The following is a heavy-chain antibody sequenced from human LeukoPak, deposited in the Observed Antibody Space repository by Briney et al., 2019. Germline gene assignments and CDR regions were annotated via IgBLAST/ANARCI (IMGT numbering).Heavy chain of an antibody. Sequence: GGSLRLSCAASGFIFSNYGMHWVRQAPGKGLEWVAVIWYDGSNKYYADSVKGRFTIPRDNSKNTLYLQMSSLRAEDTAVYYCARDLAMYYYDSSGCLDYWGQGTLVTVSS. J-gene: IGHJ4*02. CDR3: ARDLAMYYYDSSGCLDY. CDR2: IWYDGSNK. CDR1: GFIFSNYG. D-gene: IGHD3-22*01. V-gene: IGHV3-33*01.